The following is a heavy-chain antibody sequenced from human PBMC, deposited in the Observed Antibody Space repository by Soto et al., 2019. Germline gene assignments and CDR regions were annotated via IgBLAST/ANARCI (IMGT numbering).Heavy chain of an antibody. CDR3: ARSIVGATDYYYGMDV. CDR1: GFTFSSYW. V-gene: IGHV3-7*03. J-gene: IGHJ6*02. D-gene: IGHD1-26*01. Sequence: GGSLRLSCAAPGFTFSSYWMSWVRQAPGKGLEWVANIKQDGSEKYYVDSVKGRFTISRDNAKNSLYLQMNSLRAEDTAVYYCARSIVGATDYYYGMDVWGQGTTVTVSS. CDR2: IKQDGSEK.